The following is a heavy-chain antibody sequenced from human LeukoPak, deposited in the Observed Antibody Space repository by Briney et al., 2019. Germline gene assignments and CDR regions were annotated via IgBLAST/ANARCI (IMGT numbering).Heavy chain of an antibody. CDR3: ARGNYFDY. V-gene: IGHV3-30*03. Sequence: GGSLRLSCAASGFTFSSYGMHWVRQAPGKGLGWVAVISYDGSNKYYADSVKGRFTISRDNSKNTLYLQMNILRDEDTDVYYCARGNYFDYWGQGTLVTDSS. CDR1: GFTFSSYG. CDR2: ISYDGSNK. J-gene: IGHJ4*02.